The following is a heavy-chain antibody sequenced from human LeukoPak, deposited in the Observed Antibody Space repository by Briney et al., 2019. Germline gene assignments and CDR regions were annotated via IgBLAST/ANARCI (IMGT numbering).Heavy chain of an antibody. CDR1: GYSFSSGDY. CDR3: ARGLRSCAGLLYAFDI. J-gene: IGHJ3*02. Sequence: SSETLSLTCTVSGYSFSSGDYWGWIRQPPGGGLEGIGSICHGGSTYYKPSVKSRVTISVDTSKNKFSLQLSCVTAADTAVYYCARGLRSCAGLLYAFDIWGQGTLVTVSS. CDR2: ICHGGST. D-gene: IGHD3-3*01. V-gene: IGHV4-38-2*02.